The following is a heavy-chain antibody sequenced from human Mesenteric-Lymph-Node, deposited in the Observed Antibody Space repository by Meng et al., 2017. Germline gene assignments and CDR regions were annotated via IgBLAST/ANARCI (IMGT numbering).Heavy chain of an antibody. CDR1: GDSVSSNSAA. Sequence: QTRSLTGAISGDSVSSNSAAWNWIRQSPSRGLEWLGRTYYRSKWYNDYAVFVKSRITINPDTSKNQFSLQLSSVTAADTAVYYCARDRQYYYDILTGYYWESYYYYGMDVWGQGTTVTVSS. CDR2: TYYRSKWYN. CDR3: ARDRQYYYDILTGYYWESYYYYGMDV. J-gene: IGHJ6*02. D-gene: IGHD3-9*01. V-gene: IGHV6-1*01.